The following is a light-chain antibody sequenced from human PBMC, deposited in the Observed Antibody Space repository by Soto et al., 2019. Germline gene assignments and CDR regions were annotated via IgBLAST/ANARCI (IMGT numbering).Light chain of an antibody. Sequence: DIQMTQSPSTLSASVGDRVTITCRASQSISTWLAWYQQKPGKAPKLLIYKASGLESGVPSRFSGSGSGTDFTLTISSLQPDDFATYYCQQYGSYSPLTVGGGTKVEIK. CDR2: KAS. CDR3: QQYGSYSPLT. J-gene: IGKJ4*01. CDR1: QSISTW. V-gene: IGKV1-5*03.